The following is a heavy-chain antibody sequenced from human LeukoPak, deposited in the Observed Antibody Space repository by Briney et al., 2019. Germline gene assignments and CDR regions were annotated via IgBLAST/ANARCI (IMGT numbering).Heavy chain of an antibody. J-gene: IGHJ5*02. CDR3: ARDSVYATNWFDP. CDR1: GDSISNSY. CDR2: IDFRGGT. D-gene: IGHD2-15*01. Sequence: SETLSLTCSVSGDSISNSYWTWIRQPPGKRLEWIGYIDFRGGTNYNPSLGRRLSMSVTASKNQFSLRLRSVTAADTAVYYCARDSVYATNWFDPWGQGILVTVSS. V-gene: IGHV4-59*01.